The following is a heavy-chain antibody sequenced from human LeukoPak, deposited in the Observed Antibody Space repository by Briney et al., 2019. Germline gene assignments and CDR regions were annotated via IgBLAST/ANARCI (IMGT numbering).Heavy chain of an antibody. Sequence: PGGSLRLSCAASGFTFSSYAMSWVRQAPGKGPEWVSAISGGGGNTYYADSVKGRFTISRDNTKNTVFLQMNTLRVEDTAVYYCAASQYFEFWSGRDYWGQGTLVSVSS. V-gene: IGHV3-23*01. D-gene: IGHD3/OR15-3a*01. CDR2: ISGGGGNT. J-gene: IGHJ4*02. CDR3: AASQYFEFWSGRDY. CDR1: GFTFSSYA.